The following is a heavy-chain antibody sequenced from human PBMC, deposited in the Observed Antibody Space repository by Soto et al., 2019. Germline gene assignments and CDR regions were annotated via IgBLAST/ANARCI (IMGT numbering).Heavy chain of an antibody. CDR3: ARGDTMIGPSRAFDI. D-gene: IGHD3-22*01. CDR2: ISSSSSYI. J-gene: IGHJ3*02. CDR1: GFTFSSYS. V-gene: IGHV3-21*01. Sequence: GGSLRLSCAASGFTFSSYSMNWVRQAPGKGLEWVSSISSSSSYIYYADSVKGRFTISRDNAKNSLYLQMNSLRAEDTAVYYCARGDTMIGPSRAFDIWGQGTMVTVSS.